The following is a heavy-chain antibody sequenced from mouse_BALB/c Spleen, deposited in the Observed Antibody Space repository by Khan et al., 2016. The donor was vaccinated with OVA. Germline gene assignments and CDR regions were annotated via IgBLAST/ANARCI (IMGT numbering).Heavy chain of an antibody. D-gene: IGHD1-1*01. CDR1: GFTFSNYA. V-gene: IGHV5-9-3*01. J-gene: IGHJ3*01. Sequence: AVSGFTFSNYAMSWVRQTPEKRLEWVATISSGGSFTYYPDSVQGRFTISRYNAKNTLYLQMSSLRSEDTAIYNCAREFFATVVATPLAYWGQGTLVTVSA. CDR2: ISSGGSFT. CDR3: AREFFATVVATPLAY.